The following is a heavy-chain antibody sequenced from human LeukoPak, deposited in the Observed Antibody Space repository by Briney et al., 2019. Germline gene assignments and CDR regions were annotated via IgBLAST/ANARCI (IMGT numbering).Heavy chain of an antibody. CDR3: GGEPYGL. V-gene: IGHV4-61*02. J-gene: IGHJ2*01. D-gene: IGHD1-26*01. CDR2: IYTSGST. Sequence: SETLSLTCTVSGGSVSSGSYYWSWIRQPAGKGLEWIGRIYTSGSTNYNPSLKSRVTMSVDTSKNQFSLKLSSVTAADTAVYYCGGEPYGLWGRGTLVTVSS. CDR1: GGSVSSGSYY.